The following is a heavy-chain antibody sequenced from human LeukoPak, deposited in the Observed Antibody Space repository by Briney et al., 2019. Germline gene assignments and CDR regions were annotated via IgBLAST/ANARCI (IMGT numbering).Heavy chain of an antibody. CDR3: ARVAYYRGSGSYIFDL. D-gene: IGHD3-10*01. CDR1: GVSISTSY. V-gene: IGHV4-59*01. Sequence: SETLSLTCTVSGVSISTSYWSWIRQPPGKGLEWIGYIHYSGDTNYNPSLKSRVTMSADTSKNQFSLTLSSVTAADAAVYYCARVAYYRGSGSYIFDLWGQGTLVTVSS. J-gene: IGHJ4*02. CDR2: IHYSGDT.